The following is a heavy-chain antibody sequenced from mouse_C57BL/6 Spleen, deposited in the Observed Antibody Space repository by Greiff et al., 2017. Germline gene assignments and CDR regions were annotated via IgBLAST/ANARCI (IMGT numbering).Heavy chain of an antibody. CDR2: ISSGGSYT. V-gene: IGHV5-6*01. J-gene: IGHJ1*03. Sequence: EVQLQESGGDLVKPGGSLKLSCAASGFTFSSYGMSWVRQTPDKRLEWVATISSGGSYTYYPDSVKGRFTISRDNAKNTLYLQMSSLKSEDTAMYYCARRGSTVVATDWYFDVWGTGTTVTVSS. D-gene: IGHD1-1*01. CDR3: ARRGSTVVATDWYFDV. CDR1: GFTFSSYG.